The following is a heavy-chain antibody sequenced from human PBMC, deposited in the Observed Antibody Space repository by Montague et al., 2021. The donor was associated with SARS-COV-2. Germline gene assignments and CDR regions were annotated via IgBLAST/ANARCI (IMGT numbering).Heavy chain of an antibody. CDR3: ARSIGDFWSGYEDYYSAMGV. D-gene: IGHD3-3*01. Sequence: SLRLSCAASGFTFRSYWMHWVRQAPGKGLVWVSRINSDGSSTGYADSVKGRFTISRDNAKNTLYLQMNSLRAEDTAVYYCARSIGDFWSGYEDYYSAMGVWGQETTVTVSS. V-gene: IGHV3-74*01. CDR1: GFTFRSYW. J-gene: IGHJ6*02. CDR2: INSDGSST.